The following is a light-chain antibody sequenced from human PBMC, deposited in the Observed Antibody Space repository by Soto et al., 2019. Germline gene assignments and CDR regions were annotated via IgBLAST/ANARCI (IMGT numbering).Light chain of an antibody. CDR3: QQRSNWPWT. J-gene: IGKJ1*01. V-gene: IGKV3-11*01. CDR1: QSISRS. Sequence: EIVLTQSRSILSVSPGRRSTLSCRASQSISRSLAWYQQKNGQAPRFFISDASTRATGIPARFSGSGYGTDFNLTISSLETEDFAVYYCQQRSNWPWTFGQGTKVDIK. CDR2: DAS.